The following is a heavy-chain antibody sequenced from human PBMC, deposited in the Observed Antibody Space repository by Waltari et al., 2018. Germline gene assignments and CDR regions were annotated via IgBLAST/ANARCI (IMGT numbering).Heavy chain of an antibody. CDR3: ARGGGPRTVVALTFDL. V-gene: IGHV1-18*01. D-gene: IGHD3-22*01. CDR2: FSPYNGNA. CDR1: GYTFTNCG. J-gene: IGHJ4*02. Sequence: QVQLVQSGAEVKKPGASVKVSCKASGYTFTNCGINWVRQAPGQGLEWMGWFSPYNGNADYEQKLQGRVTMTTDTSTKTAYLELRSLTYDDTAVYYCARGGGPRTVVALTFDLWGQGTLVTVSS.